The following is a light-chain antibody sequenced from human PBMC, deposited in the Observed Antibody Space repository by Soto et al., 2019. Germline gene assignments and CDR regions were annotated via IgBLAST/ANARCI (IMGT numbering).Light chain of an antibody. CDR1: QSVSSSY. J-gene: IGKJ2*01. Sequence: EIVLTQSPGTLSLSPGERATLSCRASQSVSSSYLDWYQQTPGQAPRLRIYGASSRATGIPDRFSGSGAGTDFPITISRLEPEDLAVYSCQQHGSSQSTFGQGTTLEI. CDR2: GAS. CDR3: QQHGSSQST. V-gene: IGKV3-20*01.